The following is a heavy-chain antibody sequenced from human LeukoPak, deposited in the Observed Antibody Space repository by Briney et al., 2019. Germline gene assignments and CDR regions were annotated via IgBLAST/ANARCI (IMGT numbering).Heavy chain of an antibody. CDR1: GFIFSSYA. Sequence: GRSLRLSCAASGFIFSSYAMHWVRQAPGKGLEWVAVISYDGINQYYADSVKGRFTISRDNSKNTLYLQMNSLRAEDTAVYYCAKGRGTTVTSAANYWGQGTLVTVSS. CDR2: ISYDGINQ. D-gene: IGHD4-17*01. J-gene: IGHJ4*02. CDR3: AKGRGTTVTSAANY. V-gene: IGHV3-30-3*01.